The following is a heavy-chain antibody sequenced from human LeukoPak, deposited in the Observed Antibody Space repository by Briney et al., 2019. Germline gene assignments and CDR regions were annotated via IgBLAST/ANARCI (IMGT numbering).Heavy chain of an antibody. CDR3: AISVRLLSLATADNWFDP. CDR1: GGSMSSYY. D-gene: IGHD2-21*02. Sequence: PSETLSLTCTVSGGSMSSYYWSWIRQPPGKGLEWIGYIYYSGITNYNPSLKSRVTISIDTSENQFSLNLRSVTAADTAVYFCAISVRLLSLATADNWFDPWGQGTLVTVSS. V-gene: IGHV4-59*01. J-gene: IGHJ5*02. CDR2: IYYSGIT.